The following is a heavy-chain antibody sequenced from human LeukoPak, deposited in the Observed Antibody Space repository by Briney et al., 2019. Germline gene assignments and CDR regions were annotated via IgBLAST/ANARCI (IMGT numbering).Heavy chain of an antibody. CDR1: GFTFSSYS. Sequence: GGSLRLSCAASGFTFSSYSMNWVRQAPGKGPEWVSSISSSSSYIYYADSVKGRFTISRDNAKNSLYLQMNSLRAEDTAVYYCARDRYYDSSGYPKASYFDYWGQGTLVTVSS. CDR2: ISSSSSYI. J-gene: IGHJ4*02. D-gene: IGHD3-22*01. CDR3: ARDRYYDSSGYPKASYFDY. V-gene: IGHV3-21*01.